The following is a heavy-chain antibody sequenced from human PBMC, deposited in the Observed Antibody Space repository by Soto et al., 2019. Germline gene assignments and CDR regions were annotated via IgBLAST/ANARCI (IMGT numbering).Heavy chain of an antibody. CDR1: GYSFTGYY. Sequence: HEHLVQSGAEVKRPGASLKVSCKASGYSFTGYYIHWVRQAPGQGLEWMGWINPDRGPTNYAQNFQGRVTLTSDTSISTASMDLTSMTSDDTAVYYCARGDYGTGGYPFPYFDYWGQGNLVIVSS. CDR2: INPDRGPT. J-gene: IGHJ4*02. D-gene: IGHD2-8*02. V-gene: IGHV1-2*02. CDR3: ARGDYGTGGYPFPYFDY.